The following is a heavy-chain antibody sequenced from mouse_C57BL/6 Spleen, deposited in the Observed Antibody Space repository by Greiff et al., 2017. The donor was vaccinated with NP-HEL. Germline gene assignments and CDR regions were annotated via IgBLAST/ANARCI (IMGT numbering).Heavy chain of an antibody. J-gene: IGHJ4*01. CDR3: ARADSSDYYAMDY. D-gene: IGHD3-2*01. CDR2: TFYSGIT. Sequence: VQLKQSGPSLVRPSQTLSLTCTVTGFPINSDCYWIWIRQFPGNKLEYIGYTFYSGITYYNPSLESRTYITRDTSKNQFSLKLSSVTTEDTATYYCARADSSDYYAMDYWGQGTSVTVSS. V-gene: IGHV3-3*01. CDR1: GFPINSDCY.